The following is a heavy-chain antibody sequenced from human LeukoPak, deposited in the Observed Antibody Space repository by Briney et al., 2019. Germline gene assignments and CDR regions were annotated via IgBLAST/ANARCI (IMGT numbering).Heavy chain of an antibody. CDR2: ITPNSGGT. J-gene: IGHJ6*02. CDR1: RYTFTGYY. CDR3: ASPTALQYYYYYYGMDV. Sequence: GASVKVSCEASRYTFTGYYMHWVRQAPGQGLEYMRRITPNSGGTNYAQKFQGSVTMPRDTSISTAYVELSSLSSEGTAVYYCASPTALQYYYYYYGMDVWGQGTTVTVSS. D-gene: IGHD2-21*02. V-gene: IGHV1-2*06.